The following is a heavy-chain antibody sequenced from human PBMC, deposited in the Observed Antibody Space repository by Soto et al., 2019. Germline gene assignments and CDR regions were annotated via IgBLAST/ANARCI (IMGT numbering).Heavy chain of an antibody. Sequence: GGSLRLSCAASGFTFSSYSMNWVRQAPGKGLEWVSSISSSSSYIYYADSVKGRFTISRDNAKNSLYLQMNSLRAEDTAVYYSAIFNGYFSSLCCSYYFDYWCQGTLVTVSS. D-gene: IGHD2-2*03. CDR1: GFTFSSYS. CDR2: ISSSSSYI. CDR3: AIFNGYFSSLCCSYYFDY. J-gene: IGHJ4*02. V-gene: IGHV3-21*01.